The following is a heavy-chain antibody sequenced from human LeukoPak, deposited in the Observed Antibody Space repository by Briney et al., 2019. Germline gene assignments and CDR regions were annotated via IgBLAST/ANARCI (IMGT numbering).Heavy chain of an antibody. D-gene: IGHD7-27*01. CDR3: ARAVLSGEFDR. CDR2: IYTGGAT. Sequence: GGSLRLSCAASGFTVINTYMTWVRQAPGKGLEWVSNIYTGGATYYTDSVKGRFTVSRDSSKNTLFLQMNSLREEDTAVYYCARAVLSGEFDRWGQGALVTVSS. V-gene: IGHV3-66*01. J-gene: IGHJ4*02. CDR1: GFTVINTY.